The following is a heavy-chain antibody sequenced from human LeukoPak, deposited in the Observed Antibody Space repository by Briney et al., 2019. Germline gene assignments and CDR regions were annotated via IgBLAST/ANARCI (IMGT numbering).Heavy chain of an antibody. D-gene: IGHD4-17*01. Sequence: QPGGSLRLSCAASGFTFSSYEMNWVRQAPGKGLEWVSYISSSGSTIYYADSVKGRFTISRDNAKNSLYLQMNSLRAEDTAVYYCAGDYGYYYYMDVWGKGTTVTISS. V-gene: IGHV3-48*03. CDR3: AGDYGYYYYMDV. CDR1: GFTFSSYE. CDR2: ISSSGSTI. J-gene: IGHJ6*03.